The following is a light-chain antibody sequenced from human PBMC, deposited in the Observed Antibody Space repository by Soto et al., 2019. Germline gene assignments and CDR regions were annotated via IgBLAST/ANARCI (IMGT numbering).Light chain of an antibody. Sequence: IVMTHSPATLSVSPWERATLSCGASERVSSSYVAWYQVKGGLAPRLLIHDASTRASGIPDRFRGSKSGTDFTLTIRGLQPEDAALYYCQKYGSSPINFGRGTRLEIK. V-gene: IGKV3D-20*01. CDR2: DAS. CDR1: ERVSSSY. CDR3: QKYGSSPIN. J-gene: IGKJ5*01.